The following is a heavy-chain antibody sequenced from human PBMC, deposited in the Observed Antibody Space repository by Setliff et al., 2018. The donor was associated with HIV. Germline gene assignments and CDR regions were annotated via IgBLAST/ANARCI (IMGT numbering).Heavy chain of an antibody. J-gene: IGHJ5*02. CDR3: ARRTFGSGRIDP. Sequence: SETLSLTCTVSGGSISSYYWSWIRQPPGKGLEWIGTIYYSGSTYYNPSLKSRATISVDTSKNQFSLKLTSVNAADTGMYYCARRTFGSGRIDPWGQGTLVTVSS. CDR2: IYYSGST. D-gene: IGHD1-26*01. CDR1: GGSISSYY. V-gene: IGHV4-39*01.